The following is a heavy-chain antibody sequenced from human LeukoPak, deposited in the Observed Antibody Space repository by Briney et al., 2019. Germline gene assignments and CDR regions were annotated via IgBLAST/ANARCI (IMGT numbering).Heavy chain of an antibody. D-gene: IGHD4-17*01. CDR3: ARERTGYGEDY. V-gene: IGHV3-7*01. CDR2: IKQDGSEK. J-gene: IGHJ4*02. CDR1: GFTFSSYA. Sequence: GGSLRLSCAASGFTFSSYAMSWVRQAPGKGLEWVANIKQDGSEKYYVDSVKGRFTISRDNAKNSLYLQMNSLRAEDTAVYYCARERTGYGEDYWGQGTLVTVSS.